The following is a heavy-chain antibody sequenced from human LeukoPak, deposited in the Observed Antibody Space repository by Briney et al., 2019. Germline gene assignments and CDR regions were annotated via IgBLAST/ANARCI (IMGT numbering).Heavy chain of an antibody. CDR3: ARLVVITRTVDY. Sequence: SETLSLTCTVSGGSISSGGYYWSWIRQHPGKGLEWIGYIYHSGSTYYNPSLKSRVTISVDTSKNQFSLKLSSVTAADTAVYYCARLVVITRTVDYWGQGTLVTVSS. V-gene: IGHV4-31*03. CDR1: GGSISSGGYY. D-gene: IGHD3-22*01. J-gene: IGHJ4*02. CDR2: IYHSGST.